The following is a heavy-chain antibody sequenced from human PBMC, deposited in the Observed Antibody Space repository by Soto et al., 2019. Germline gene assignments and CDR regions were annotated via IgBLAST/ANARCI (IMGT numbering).Heavy chain of an antibody. V-gene: IGHV1-3*01. J-gene: IGHJ6*02. CDR3: ARVLSSSSFYYYYGMDV. D-gene: IGHD6-6*01. CDR2: INAGNGNT. Sequence: ASVKVSCKASGYTFTSYAMHWVLQAPGQRLEWMGWINAGNGNTKYSQKFQGRVTITRDTSASTAYMELSSLRSEDTAVYYCARVLSSSSFYYYYGMDVWGQGTTVTVSS. CDR1: GYTFTSYA.